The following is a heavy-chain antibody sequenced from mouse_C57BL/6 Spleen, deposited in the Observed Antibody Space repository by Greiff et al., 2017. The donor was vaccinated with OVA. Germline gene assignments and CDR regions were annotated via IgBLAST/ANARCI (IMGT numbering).Heavy chain of an antibody. CDR3: ARRIGASAEFSY. J-gene: IGHJ3*01. D-gene: IGHD6-1*01. CDR2: IDPGDGDT. CDR1: GYAFCSSW. V-gene: IGHV1-82*01. Sequence: QVQLQQSGPELVKPGASVKISCKASGYAFCSSWMNWVEQRPGKGLEWIGRIDPGDGDTNYNGKFKGKATLTADKSSSTAYMKLSSLTSEDSAVYLCARRIGASAEFSYWGQGTLVTVSA.